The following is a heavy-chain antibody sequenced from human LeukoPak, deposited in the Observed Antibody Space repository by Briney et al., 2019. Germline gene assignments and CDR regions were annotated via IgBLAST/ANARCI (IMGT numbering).Heavy chain of an antibody. CDR1: GGSISSSSYC. CDR2: IYYSGST. J-gene: IGHJ5*02. Sequence: SETLSLTCTVSGGSISSSSYCWGWIRQPPGKGLEWIGSIYYSGSTYYNPSLKCRVTISVDTSKNQFSLKLSSVTAADTAVYYCARLGGQVPWFDPWGQGTLVTVSS. V-gene: IGHV4-39*01. D-gene: IGHD3-16*01. CDR3: ARLGGQVPWFDP.